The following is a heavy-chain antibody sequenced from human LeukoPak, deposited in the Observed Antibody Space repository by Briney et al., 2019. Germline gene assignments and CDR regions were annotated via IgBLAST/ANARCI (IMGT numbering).Heavy chain of an antibody. V-gene: IGHV4-38-2*02. Sequence: SETLSLTCTVSGYSISSGYYWGWIRQPPGKGLEWIGGIYHSGSTYYNPSLKSRVTISVDTSKNQFSLKLSSVTAADTAVYYCARSGDHGFGYWGQGTLVTVSS. D-gene: IGHD1-14*01. CDR1: GYSISSGYY. J-gene: IGHJ4*02. CDR3: ARSGDHGFGY. CDR2: IYHSGST.